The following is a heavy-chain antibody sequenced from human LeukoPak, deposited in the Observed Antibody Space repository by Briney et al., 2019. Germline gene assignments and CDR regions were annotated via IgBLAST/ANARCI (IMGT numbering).Heavy chain of an antibody. V-gene: IGHV1-2*02. CDR3: ARGQLMITFGGVIVIDY. CDR1: GYTFTGYY. D-gene: IGHD3-16*02. Sequence: VASVKVSCKASGYTFTGYYMHWVRQAPGQGLEWMGWINPNRGGTNYAQKLQGRVTMTRDTSISTAYMELSRLRSDDTAVYYCARGQLMITFGGVIVIDYWGQGTLVTVSS. CDR2: INPNRGGT. J-gene: IGHJ4*02.